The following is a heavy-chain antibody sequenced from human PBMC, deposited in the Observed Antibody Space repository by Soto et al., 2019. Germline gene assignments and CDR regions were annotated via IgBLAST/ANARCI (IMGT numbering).Heavy chain of an antibody. CDR3: ARTRKSGSYLYYFDY. J-gene: IGHJ4*02. D-gene: IGHD1-26*01. CDR2: IYYSGST. Sequence: ETLSLTCTVSGGSISSYYWSWIRQPPGKGLEWIGYIYYSGSTNYNPSLKSRVTISVDTSKNQFSLKLSSVTAADTAVYYCARTRKSGSYLYYFDYWGQGTLVTVSS. CDR1: GGSISSYY. V-gene: IGHV4-59*01.